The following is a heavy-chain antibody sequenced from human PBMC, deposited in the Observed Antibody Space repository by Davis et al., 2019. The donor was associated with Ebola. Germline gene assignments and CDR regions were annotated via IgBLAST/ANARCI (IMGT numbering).Heavy chain of an antibody. J-gene: IGHJ4*02. D-gene: IGHD3-16*02. CDR2: ISGSGGST. V-gene: IGHV3-23*01. CDR1: GFTFSSYA. CDR3: AKAAVMITFGGVIPSPDY. Sequence: PGESLKISCAASGFTFSSYAMSWVRQAPGKGLEWVSAISGSGGSTYYADSVKGRFTISRDNSKNTLYLQMNSLRAEDTAVYYCAKAAVMITFGGVIPSPDYWGQETLVTVSS.